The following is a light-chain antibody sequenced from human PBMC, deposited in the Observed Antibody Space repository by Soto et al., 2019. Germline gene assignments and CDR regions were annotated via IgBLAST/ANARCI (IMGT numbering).Light chain of an antibody. CDR1: SSDVGSYNL. Sequence: HSVLTQPASVSGSPGQSITISCTGTSSDVGSYNLVSWYQQHPGKAPKLMIYEVSKRPSGVSNRFSGSKSGNTASLTISGLQAEDEADYYCCSYAGSSFYVFGTGTKVTVL. V-gene: IGLV2-23*02. J-gene: IGLJ1*01. CDR2: EVS. CDR3: CSYAGSSFYV.